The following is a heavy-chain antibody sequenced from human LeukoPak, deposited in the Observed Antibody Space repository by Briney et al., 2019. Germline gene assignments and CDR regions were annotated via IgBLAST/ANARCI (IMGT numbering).Heavy chain of an antibody. J-gene: IGHJ2*01. CDR3: ARGEIDYGDPGGSGWYFDL. CDR2: IQHDGSNK. CDR1: GFTFTSHG. V-gene: IGHV3-30*02. Sequence: TGGSLRLSCVVSGFTFTSHGMHWIRQAPGKGLEWVAFIQHDGSNKYHADSVKGRFTISRDNAKNSLYLQMNSLGAEDTAVYYCARGEIDYGDPGGSGWYFDLWGRGTLVTVSS. D-gene: IGHD4-17*01.